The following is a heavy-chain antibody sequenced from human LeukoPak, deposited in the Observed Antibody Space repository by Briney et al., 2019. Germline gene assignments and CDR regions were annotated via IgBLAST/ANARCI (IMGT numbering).Heavy chain of an antibody. V-gene: IGHV4-30-4*01. CDR1: GGSISSGDYY. D-gene: IGHD2-21*02. J-gene: IGHJ3*02. CDR2: IYYSGST. Sequence: PLETLSLTYTVSGGSISSGDYYWSWIRQPPGKGLEWIGYIYYSGSTNYNPSLKSRVTISVDTSKNQFSLKLSSVTAADTAVYYCASHTVVVTAIVDAFDIWGQGTMVTVSS. CDR3: ASHTVVVTAIVDAFDI.